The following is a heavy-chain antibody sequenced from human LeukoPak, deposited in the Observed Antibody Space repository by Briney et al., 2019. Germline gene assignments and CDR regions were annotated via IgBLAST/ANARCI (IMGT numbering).Heavy chain of an antibody. CDR3: AKDRDWYYFDY. CDR1: GLTFSSYG. V-gene: IGHV3-30*18. J-gene: IGHJ4*02. Sequence: GGSLRLSCAASGLTFSSYGMHCARQAPGKGLEWVAVISYDGSNKYYADSVKGRFTISRDNSKNTLYLQMNSLRAENTAVYYCAKDRDWYYFDYWGQGTLVTVSS. D-gene: IGHD5-24*01. CDR2: ISYDGSNK.